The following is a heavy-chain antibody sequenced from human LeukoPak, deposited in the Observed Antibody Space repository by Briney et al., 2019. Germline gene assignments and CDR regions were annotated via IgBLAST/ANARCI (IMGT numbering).Heavy chain of an antibody. J-gene: IGHJ6*03. V-gene: IGHV3-30*04. CDR3: ARTVGRYSSSWLYYYYYMDV. Sequence: PGGSLRLSCAASGFTFSSYAMHWVRQAPGKGLEWVAVISYDGSNKYYADSVKGRFTISRDNSKNTLYLQMNSLRAEDTAVYYCARTVGRYSSSWLYYYYYMDVWGKGTTVTVSS. CDR1: GFTFSSYA. D-gene: IGHD6-13*01. CDR2: ISYDGSNK.